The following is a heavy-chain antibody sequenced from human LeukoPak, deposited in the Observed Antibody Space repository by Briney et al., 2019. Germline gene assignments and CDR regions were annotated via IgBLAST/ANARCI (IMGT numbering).Heavy chain of an antibody. V-gene: IGHV4-59*01. J-gene: IGHJ4*02. D-gene: IGHD6-19*01. CDR2: IYYSGST. Sequence: SSETLSLTCTVSGGSISSYYWSWIRQPPGKGLEWIGYIYYSGSTNYNPSLKSRATISVDTSKNQFSLKLSSVTAADTAVYYCAREQQWLAIDYWGQGTLVTVSS. CDR3: AREQQWLAIDY. CDR1: GGSISSYY.